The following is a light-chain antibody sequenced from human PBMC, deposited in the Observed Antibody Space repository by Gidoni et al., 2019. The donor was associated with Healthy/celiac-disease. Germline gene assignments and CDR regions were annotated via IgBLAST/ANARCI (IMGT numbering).Light chain of an antibody. Sequence: EIVMTQSPDTLSVSPGERATLSCRASQSVSSNLAGYQQKPGQAPRPLICGAATRATGFPARFSGSGSGTEFTLTISSLQSEDVAVYYCPQYNNWPPMTFGQGTKVEIK. V-gene: IGKV3-15*01. CDR3: PQYNNWPPMT. CDR1: QSVSSN. CDR2: GAA. J-gene: IGKJ1*01.